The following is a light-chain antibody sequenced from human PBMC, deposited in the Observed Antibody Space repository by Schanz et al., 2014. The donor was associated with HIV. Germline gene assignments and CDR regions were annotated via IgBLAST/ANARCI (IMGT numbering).Light chain of an antibody. Sequence: EIVLTQSPATLSLSPGERATLSCRANQSVSTFLAWYQQKPGLAPRLLIYDASTSAAGIPDRFSGSGSGSVFTLIISRLEPADIAVYYCQQYGGSPTFGQGTKVEIK. CDR2: DAS. J-gene: IGKJ1*01. CDR1: QSVSTF. CDR3: QQYGGSPT. V-gene: IGKV3D-20*01.